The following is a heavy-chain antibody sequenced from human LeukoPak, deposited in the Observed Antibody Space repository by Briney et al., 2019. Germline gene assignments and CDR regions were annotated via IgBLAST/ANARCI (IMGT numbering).Heavy chain of an antibody. J-gene: IGHJ4*02. V-gene: IGHV3-30*18. Sequence: GGSLRLSCAASGFTFSSYGMHWVRQAPGKGLEWVAVISYDGSNKYYADSVKGRFTISRDNSKNTLYLQMNSLRAEDTAVYYCAKSLTAAGLFDYWGQGTLVTVSS. CDR3: AKSLTAAGLFDY. D-gene: IGHD6-13*01. CDR1: GFTFSSYG. CDR2: ISYDGSNK.